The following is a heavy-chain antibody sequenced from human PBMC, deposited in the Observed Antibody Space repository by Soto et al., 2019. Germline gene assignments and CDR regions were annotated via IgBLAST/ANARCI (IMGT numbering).Heavy chain of an antibody. V-gene: IGHV4-59*08. Sequence: SETLSLTCTVSGGSISRYYWSWIRQRPGKGLEWIGYIYYSGSTYYNPSLKSRVTISVDTSKNQFSLKLSSVTAADTAVYYCARHGVTMVRGVIIQPNWFDPWGQGTLVTVSS. CDR2: IYYSGST. D-gene: IGHD3-10*01. CDR1: GGSISRYY. J-gene: IGHJ5*02. CDR3: ARHGVTMVRGVIIQPNWFDP.